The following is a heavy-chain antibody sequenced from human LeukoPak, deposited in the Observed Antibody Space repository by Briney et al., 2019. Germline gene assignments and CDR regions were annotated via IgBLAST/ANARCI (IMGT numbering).Heavy chain of an antibody. Sequence: GGSLRLSCAASGFTFSSFSMNWVRQAPGKGLDWVSHISASSDTIYYADSVKGRFTVSRDNAKNSLYLQMNSLRDEDTAVYYCARPYSDDSGFYVYWGQGNLVTVSS. J-gene: IGHJ4*02. CDR3: ARPYSDDSGFYVY. CDR2: ISASSDTI. V-gene: IGHV3-48*02. D-gene: IGHD3-22*01. CDR1: GFTFSSFS.